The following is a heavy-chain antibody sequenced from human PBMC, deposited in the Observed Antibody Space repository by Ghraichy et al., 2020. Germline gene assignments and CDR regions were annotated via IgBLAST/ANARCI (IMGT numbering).Heavy chain of an antibody. CDR1: GGSISSSSYY. CDR3: ASHYFYDSRGYYHISPTYAFDI. CDR2: IYYSGST. Sequence: SETLSLTCIVSGGSISSSSYYWGWIRQSPGKGLEWIGSIYYSGSTYYNPSLESRVAISVDTSKNQFSLRLTSVTAADTAVYYCASHYFYDSRGYYHISPTYAFDIWGQGTMITVSS. D-gene: IGHD3-22*01. V-gene: IGHV4-39*01. J-gene: IGHJ3*02.